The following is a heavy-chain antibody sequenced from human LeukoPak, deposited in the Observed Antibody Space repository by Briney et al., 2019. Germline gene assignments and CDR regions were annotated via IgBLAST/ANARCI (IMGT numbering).Heavy chain of an antibody. CDR1: GGSISSCSYY. J-gene: IGHJ4*02. V-gene: IGHV4-61*02. CDR2: IYTSGST. Sequence: SQTLSLTCTVSGGSISSCSYYWSWIRQPAGKGLEWIGRIYTSGSTNYNPSLKSRVTISVDTSKNQFSLKLSSVTAADTAVYYCARENILTGCFDYWGQGTLVTVSS. CDR3: ARENILTGCFDY. D-gene: IGHD3-9*01.